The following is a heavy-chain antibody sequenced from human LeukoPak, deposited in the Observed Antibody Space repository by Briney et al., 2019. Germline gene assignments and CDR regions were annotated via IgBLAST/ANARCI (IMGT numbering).Heavy chain of an antibody. CDR2: INHSGST. D-gene: IGHD6-13*01. CDR3: ARWRAAARLYWFDP. J-gene: IGHJ5*02. V-gene: IGHV4-34*01. CDR1: GGSFSGYY. Sequence: SETQSLLCAVYGGSFSGYYWSWIRQPPGKGLEWIGEINHSGSTNYNPSLKSRVTISVDTSKNQFSLKLSSVTAADTAVYYCARWRAAARLYWFDPWGQGTLVTVSS.